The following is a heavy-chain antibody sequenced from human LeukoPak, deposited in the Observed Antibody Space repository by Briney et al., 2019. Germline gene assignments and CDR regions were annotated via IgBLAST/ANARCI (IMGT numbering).Heavy chain of an antibody. Sequence: GGSLRLSCAASGFTVSSNYMSWVRQAPGKGPEWVSVIYSGGSTYYADSVKGRFTISRDNSKNTLYLQMNSLRAEDTAVYYCARGIYGDEGYYFDYWGQGALVTVSS. V-gene: IGHV3-53*01. CDR3: ARGIYGDEGYYFDY. J-gene: IGHJ4*02. CDR1: GFTVSSNY. CDR2: IYSGGST. D-gene: IGHD4-17*01.